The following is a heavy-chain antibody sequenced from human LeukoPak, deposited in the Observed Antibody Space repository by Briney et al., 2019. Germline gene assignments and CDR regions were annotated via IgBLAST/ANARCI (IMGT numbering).Heavy chain of an antibody. CDR2: INHSGST. CDR1: GGSFSGYY. J-gene: IGHJ4*02. Sequence: PSGTLSLTCAVYGGSFSGYYWSWIRQPPGKGLEWIGEINHSGSTNYNPSLKSRVTISVDTSKNQFSLKLSSVTAADTAVYYCARGSIVATIVPFDYWGQGTLVTVSS. CDR3: ARGSIVATIVPFDY. D-gene: IGHD5-12*01. V-gene: IGHV4-34*01.